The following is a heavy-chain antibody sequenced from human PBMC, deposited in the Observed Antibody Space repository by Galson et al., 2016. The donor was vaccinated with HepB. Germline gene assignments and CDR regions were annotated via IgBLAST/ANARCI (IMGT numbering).Heavy chain of an antibody. CDR1: GFTYSNFA. CDR3: SKVPGIFGVVISWVDS. CDR2: IRDSGSST. J-gene: IGHJ4*02. D-gene: IGHD3-3*01. Sequence: SLRLSCAASGFTYSNFAMSWVRQAPGKGLEWVSGIRDSGSSTFYADSVKGRFTVSRDNSKNTFYLQMNSLRAEDTAVYYCSKVPGIFGVVISWVDSWGQGTLVTVSS. V-gene: IGHV3-23*01.